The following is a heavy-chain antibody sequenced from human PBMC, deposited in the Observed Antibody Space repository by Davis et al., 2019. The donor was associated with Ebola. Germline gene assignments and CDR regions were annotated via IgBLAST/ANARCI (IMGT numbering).Heavy chain of an antibody. Sequence: SCKGSAYSFTSYWISWVRQMPGKGLEWRGRIDPSDSYTNYSPSFQGHVTISADKSISTAYLQWSSLKASDTAMYYCARRVGYSYGYDYYYYGMDVWGQGTTVTVSS. V-gene: IGHV5-10-1*01. D-gene: IGHD5-18*01. J-gene: IGHJ6*02. CDR1: AYSFTSYW. CDR3: ARRVGYSYGYDYYYYGMDV. CDR2: IDPSDSYT.